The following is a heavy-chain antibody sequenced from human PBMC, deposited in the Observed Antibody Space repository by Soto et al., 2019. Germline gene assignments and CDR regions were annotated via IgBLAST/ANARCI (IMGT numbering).Heavy chain of an antibody. Sequence: PGWSLRLSCSASGFTFRSYGMMWWRQAPGKGLEWVSAISQSAGGNTYYADSVKGRFTISRDDSKNTLYLQMDSLSPEDTARYYCAGWNYDYWGHGTQVTVSS. J-gene: IGHJ4*01. CDR1: GFTFRSYG. V-gene: IGHV3-23*01. CDR2: ISQSAGGNT. CDR3: AGWNYDY. D-gene: IGHD1-7*01.